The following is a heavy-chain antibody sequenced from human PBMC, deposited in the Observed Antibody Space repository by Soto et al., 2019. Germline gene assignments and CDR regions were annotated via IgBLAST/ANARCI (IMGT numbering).Heavy chain of an antibody. CDR2: INHSGST. D-gene: IGHD3-10*01. V-gene: IGHV4-34*01. J-gene: IGHJ4*02. CDR1: GGSFSGYY. Sequence: SETLSLTXAVYGGSFSGYYWSWIRQPPGKGLEWIGEINHSGSTNYNPSLKSRVTISVDTSKNQFSLKLSSVTAADTAVYYCASRTSMVRGVKYWGQGTLVTV. CDR3: ASRTSMVRGVKY.